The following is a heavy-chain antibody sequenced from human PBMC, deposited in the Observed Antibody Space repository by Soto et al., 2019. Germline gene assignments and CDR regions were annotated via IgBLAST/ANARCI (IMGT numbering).Heavy chain of an antibody. D-gene: IGHD6-13*01. CDR3: AKDEGGAAADIYWYFDL. Sequence: EVQLLESGGGLVQPGGSLRLSCAASGFTFSSYAMSWVRQAPGKGLEWVSAISGSGGSTYYADSVKGRFTISRDNSKNTLYLQMNSLRVEDTAVYYCAKDEGGAAADIYWYFDLWGRGTLVTVSS. CDR1: GFTFSSYA. J-gene: IGHJ2*01. CDR2: ISGSGGST. V-gene: IGHV3-23*01.